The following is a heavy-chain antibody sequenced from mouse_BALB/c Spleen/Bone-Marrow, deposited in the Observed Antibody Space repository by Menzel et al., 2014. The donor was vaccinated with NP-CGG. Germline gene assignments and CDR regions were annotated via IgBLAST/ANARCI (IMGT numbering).Heavy chain of an antibody. D-gene: IGHD3-2*01. Sequence: EVKLVESGGGLVQPGGTLKLSCAASGFTLSSYTMSWIRQTSEKRLERGAYISDGGGRAYYPDTVKGRFTISRDNAKNHLCLKMNSLKSEDTAMYYCARQLESSGYVLDYWGQGTTLTVSS. J-gene: IGHJ2*01. CDR3: ARQLESSGYVLDY. CDR2: ISDGGGRA. V-gene: IGHV5-12-2*01. CDR1: GFTLSSYT.